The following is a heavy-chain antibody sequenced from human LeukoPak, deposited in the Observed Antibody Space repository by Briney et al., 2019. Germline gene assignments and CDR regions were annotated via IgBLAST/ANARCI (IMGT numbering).Heavy chain of an antibody. V-gene: IGHV1-18*01. D-gene: IGHD1-26*01. J-gene: IGHJ4*02. Sequence: ASVKVSCKASGDTFIRYGITWVRQAPGQGLEWMGWISTGNGNTNSGQKFQGRVSMTTDTSTTTAHMELRSLRSDDTAVYYCARYGSGSYWGYFDYWGQGTLVTVSS. CDR2: ISTGNGNT. CDR3: ARYGSGSYWGYFDY. CDR1: GDTFIRYG.